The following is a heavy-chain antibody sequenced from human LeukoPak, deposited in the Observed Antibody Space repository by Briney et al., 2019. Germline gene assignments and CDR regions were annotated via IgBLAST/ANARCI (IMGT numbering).Heavy chain of an antibody. CDR3: AREGYYYDSSGYYQRGLTFDI. J-gene: IGHJ3*02. V-gene: IGHV3-74*01. Sequence: PGGSLRLSCAASGFTFNNYWLHWVRQAPGKGLVWVSRINSDGSSTIYANSVKGRFTISRGNSKDTLYLQMNSLRAEDTAVYYCAREGYYYDSSGYYQRGLTFDIWGQGTMVTVSS. CDR1: GFTFNNYW. CDR2: INSDGSST. D-gene: IGHD3-22*01.